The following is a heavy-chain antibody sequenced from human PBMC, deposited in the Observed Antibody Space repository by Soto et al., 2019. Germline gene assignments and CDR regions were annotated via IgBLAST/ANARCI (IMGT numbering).Heavy chain of an antibody. CDR2: IYHSGST. J-gene: IGHJ4*02. Sequence: KTWETLSLTCAVSGGSISSSNWWSWVRQPPGKGLEWIGEIYHSGSTNYNPSLKSRVTISVDKSKNQFSLKLSSVTAAGTAAYYCARDLLVDYGGNSYFFDYWGQGTLVTVSS. CDR3: ARDLLVDYGGNSYFFDY. D-gene: IGHD4-17*01. V-gene: IGHV4-4*02. CDR1: GGSISSSNW.